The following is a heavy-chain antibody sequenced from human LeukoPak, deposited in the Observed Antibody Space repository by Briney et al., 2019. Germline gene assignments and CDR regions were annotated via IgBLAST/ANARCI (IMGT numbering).Heavy chain of an antibody. Sequence: SSETLSLTCTVSGGSISSGGYYWSWSRQHPGKGLEWIWYIYYSGSTYYNPSLKSRVTISVDTSKNQFSLKLSSVTAADTTVYYCARLNDSSGLDAFDIWGQGTMVTVSS. V-gene: IGHV4-31*03. CDR3: ARLNDSSGLDAFDI. CDR2: IYYSGST. D-gene: IGHD3-22*01. CDR1: GGSISSGGYY. J-gene: IGHJ3*02.